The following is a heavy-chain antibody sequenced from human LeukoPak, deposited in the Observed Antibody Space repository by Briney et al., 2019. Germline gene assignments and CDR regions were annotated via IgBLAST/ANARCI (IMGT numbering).Heavy chain of an antibody. CDR1: GFTFSSYA. D-gene: IGHD3-10*01. CDR2: IKQDGSEK. Sequence: PGGSLRLSCAASGFTFSSYAMHWVRQAPGKGLEWLANIKQDGSEKYYAASVRGRFTLSRDNAKNSLYLQMNSLTAADTAVYYCARVGDDMWSWGQGTLVTVSS. V-gene: IGHV3-7*05. J-gene: IGHJ5*02. CDR3: ARVGDDMWS.